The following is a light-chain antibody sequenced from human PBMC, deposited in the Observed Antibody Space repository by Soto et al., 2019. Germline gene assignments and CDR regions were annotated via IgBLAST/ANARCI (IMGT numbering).Light chain of an antibody. J-gene: IGLJ1*01. CDR2: EVV. V-gene: IGLV2-8*01. CDR3: KSYAGSNTYV. Sequence: QSALTQPPSASGPPGQSVTISCTGTKNDIGVYDFVSWYQHHPGKVPRLIIYEVVQRPSGVPDRFSGSKSGNTASLTVSGLQAADEGDYFCKSYAGSNTYVFGSGTKVTVL. CDR1: KNDIGVYDF.